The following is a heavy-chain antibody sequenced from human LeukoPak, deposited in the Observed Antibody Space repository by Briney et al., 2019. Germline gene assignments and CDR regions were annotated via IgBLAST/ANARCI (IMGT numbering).Heavy chain of an antibody. V-gene: IGHV4-39*07. CDR3: ARARYYDFWSGYYPYFDY. J-gene: IGHJ4*02. CDR2: IYYSGST. Sequence: SETLSLTCTVSGGSITSSSYYWGWIRQPPGNGLEWIGSIYYSGSTYYNPSLKSRVTISVDTSKNQFSLKLSSVTAADTAVYYCARARYYDFWSGYYPYFDYWGQGTLVTVSS. CDR1: GGSITSSSYY. D-gene: IGHD3-3*01.